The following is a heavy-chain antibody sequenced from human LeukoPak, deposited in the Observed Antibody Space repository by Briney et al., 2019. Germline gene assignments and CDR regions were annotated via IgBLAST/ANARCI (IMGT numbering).Heavy chain of an antibody. V-gene: IGHV6-1*01. D-gene: IGHD3-3*01. CDR3: ARRKSYESYYMDV. CDR1: GDSVSSTSSA. J-gene: IGHJ6*03. CDR2: TYYRSKLFF. Sequence: SQTLSLTCAISGDSVSSTSSAWHWIRQSPSRGLEWLGRTYYRSKLFFDYAVSVRSRLTINPDTSTNQVSLQLTSVTPEDTAVYYCARRKSYESYYMDVWGKGTTVAVSS.